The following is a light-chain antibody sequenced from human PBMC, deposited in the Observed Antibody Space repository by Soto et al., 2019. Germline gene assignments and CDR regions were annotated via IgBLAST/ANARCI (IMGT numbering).Light chain of an antibody. CDR1: NSDIGAYDY. CDR2: EVT. Sequence: QSVLTQPASVSGSPGQSITISCTGSNSDIGAYDYVSWYQQHPGKPPTLLIYEVTFRPSGVPNRFSGSKSGNTATLTISGLLTEDEADYYCCSYTRTSNHYFFGSGTKVTVL. CDR3: CSYTRTSNHYF. V-gene: IGLV2-14*01. J-gene: IGLJ1*01.